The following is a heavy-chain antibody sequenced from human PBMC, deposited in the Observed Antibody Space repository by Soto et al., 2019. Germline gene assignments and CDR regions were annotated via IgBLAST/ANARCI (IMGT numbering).Heavy chain of an antibody. CDR1: GFTFSSYE. V-gene: IGHV3-48*03. J-gene: IGHJ4*02. CDR3: ARRLGYGDYVSDY. Sequence: GGSLRLSCAASGFTFSSYEMNWVRQAPGKGLEWVSYISSSGSTIYYADSVKGRFTISRDNAKNSLYLQMNSLRAEDTAVYYCARRLGYGDYVSDYWGRGTLVTVSS. D-gene: IGHD4-17*01. CDR2: ISSSGSTI.